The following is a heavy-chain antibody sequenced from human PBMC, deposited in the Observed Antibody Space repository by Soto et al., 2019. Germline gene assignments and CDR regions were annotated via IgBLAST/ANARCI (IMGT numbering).Heavy chain of an antibody. J-gene: IGHJ4*02. CDR3: ARLGYGSGSYQFSRTPDY. CDR2: INHSGST. Sequence: SETLSLTCAVYGGSFSGYYWSWIRQPPGKGLEWIGEINHSGSTNYNPSLKSRVTISVDTSKNQFSLKLSSVTAADTAVYYCARLGYGSGSYQFSRTPDYWGQGTLVTVSS. V-gene: IGHV4-34*01. D-gene: IGHD3-10*01. CDR1: GGSFSGYY.